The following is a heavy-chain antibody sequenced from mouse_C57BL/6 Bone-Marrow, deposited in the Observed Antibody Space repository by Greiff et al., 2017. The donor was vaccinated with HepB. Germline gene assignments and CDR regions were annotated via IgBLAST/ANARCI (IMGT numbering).Heavy chain of an antibody. CDR3: ARYQCYCIAY. J-gene: IGHJ3*01. Sequence: QVHVKQPGTELVKPGASVKLSCKASGYTFTSYWMHWVKQRPGQGLEWIGNINPSNGGTNYNEKFKSKATLTVDKSSNTAYMQLSSLTSEDSEVYYCARYQCYCIAYWGQGTLVTVSA. CDR1: GYTFTSYW. CDR2: INPSNGGT. V-gene: IGHV1-53*01. D-gene: IGHD6-1*01.